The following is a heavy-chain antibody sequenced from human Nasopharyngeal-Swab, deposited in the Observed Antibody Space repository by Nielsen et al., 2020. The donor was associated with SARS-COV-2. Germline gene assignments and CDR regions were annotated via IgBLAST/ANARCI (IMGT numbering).Heavy chain of an antibody. CDR1: GFTFNNCN. Sequence: GESVKISCAASGFTFNNCNFNWFRQAPGEGLEWVSSISSSSSYIYYADSVKGRFTISRDNAKNSLYLQMNSLRAEDTAVYYCARDGLDYDFWSAYFMDVWGQGTTVTVSS. D-gene: IGHD3-3*01. J-gene: IGHJ6*02. CDR3: ARDGLDYDFWSAYFMDV. CDR2: ISSSSSYI. V-gene: IGHV3-21*01.